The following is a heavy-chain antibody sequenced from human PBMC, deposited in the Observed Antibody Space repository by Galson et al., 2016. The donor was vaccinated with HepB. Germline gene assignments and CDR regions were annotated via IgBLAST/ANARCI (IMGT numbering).Heavy chain of an antibody. J-gene: IGHJ5*02. Sequence: SLRLSCAASGFTFGAFALTWVRQAPGKGLEWVSGISGSHNAYYADSVKGRFTVSRDNLRNTLYLQMNSLTVGDTAVYYCAKVDCGDCLTGFGPWGQGTLVSVSS. CDR2: ISGSHNA. CDR3: AKVDCGDCLTGFGP. V-gene: IGHV3-23*01. CDR1: GFTFGAFA. D-gene: IGHD2-21*02.